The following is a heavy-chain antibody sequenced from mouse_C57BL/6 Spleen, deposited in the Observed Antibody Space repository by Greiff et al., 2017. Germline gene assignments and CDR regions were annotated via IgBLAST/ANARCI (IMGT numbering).Heavy chain of an antibody. CDR2: IYPSDSET. Sequence: QVQLQQPGAELVRPGSSVKLSCKASGYTFTRYWMDWVKQRPGQGLEWIGNIYPSDSETHYNQKFKDKATLTVDKSSSTAYMQLSSLTPEDSAVYYCARAGGRGYFDVWGTGTTVTVSS. V-gene: IGHV1-61*01. CDR3: ARAGGRGYFDV. J-gene: IGHJ1*03. CDR1: GYTFTRYW.